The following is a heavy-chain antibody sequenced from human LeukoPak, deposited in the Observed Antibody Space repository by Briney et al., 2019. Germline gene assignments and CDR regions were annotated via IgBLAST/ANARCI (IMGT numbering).Heavy chain of an antibody. CDR1: GGSFSGYY. CDR2: INHSGST. CDR3: AREADSSSSYGLDV. V-gene: IGHV4-34*01. D-gene: IGHD6-13*01. J-gene: IGHJ6*02. Sequence: PSETLSLTCAVYGGSFSGYYWSWIRQPPGKGLEWIGEINHSGSTNYNPSLKSRVTISVDTSKNQFSLNLNSVTAADTAVYYCAREADSSSSYGLDVWGQGTTVTVSS.